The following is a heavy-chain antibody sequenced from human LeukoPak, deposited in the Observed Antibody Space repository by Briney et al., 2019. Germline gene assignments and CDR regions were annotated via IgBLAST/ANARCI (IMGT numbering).Heavy chain of an antibody. CDR1: GYTFIENY. CDR3: ARGKSGYSP. CDR2: INPHTGAA. V-gene: IGHV1-2*02. D-gene: IGHD3-3*01. J-gene: IGHJ4*02. Sequence: ASVKVSCKVSGYTFIENYLHWVRQAPGQGLEWMGLINPHTGAANYSHKFQGRVTMTRDTSISTAYMHLTRLKFDDTVIYYCARGKSGYSPWGQGTPVTVSS.